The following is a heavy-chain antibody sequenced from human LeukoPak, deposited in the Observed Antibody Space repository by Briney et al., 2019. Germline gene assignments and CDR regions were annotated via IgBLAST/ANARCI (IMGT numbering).Heavy chain of an antibody. CDR3: AKVNIVVVPVPFDI. D-gene: IGHD2-2*01. J-gene: IGHJ3*02. CDR2: ISHHGYNK. Sequence: GRSLRLSCAASGFTFSGYAMHWVRQAPGKGLEWVAVISHHGYNKYYADSVKGRFTVSRDNSKNSLYLQMNSLRAEDTAVYYCAKVNIVVVPVPFDIWGQGTMVTVSS. V-gene: IGHV3-30*04. CDR1: GFTFSGYA.